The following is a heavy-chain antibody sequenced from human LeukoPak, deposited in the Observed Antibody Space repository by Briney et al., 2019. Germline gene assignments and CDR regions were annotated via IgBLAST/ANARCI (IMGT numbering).Heavy chain of an antibody. V-gene: IGHV1-69*04. J-gene: IGHJ4*02. CDR2: IIPILGIA. Sequence: RVASVTVSCKASGYSFTTYGISWVRQAPGQGLEWMGRIIPILGIANYAQKFQGRVTITADKSTSTAYMELSSLRSEDTAVYYCARDSPQPYGDRTRSFDYWGQGTLVTVSS. D-gene: IGHD4-17*01. CDR3: ARDSPQPYGDRTRSFDY. CDR1: GYSFTTYG.